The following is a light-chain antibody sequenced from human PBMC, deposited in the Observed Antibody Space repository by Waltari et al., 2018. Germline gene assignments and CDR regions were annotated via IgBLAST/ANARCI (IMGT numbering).Light chain of an antibody. V-gene: IGLV3-25*02. Sequence: SFELTQPPSLSVSPGQTARITYSGDALSKQYAHWHQQRPGLAPVLVIYKDSERPSGIPDRFSASSSGSTASLTIIGAQAEDEADYYCHSRDSSGDVVIGGGTKLTVV. CDR3: HSRDSSGDVV. CDR2: KDS. CDR1: ALSKQY. J-gene: IGLJ2*01.